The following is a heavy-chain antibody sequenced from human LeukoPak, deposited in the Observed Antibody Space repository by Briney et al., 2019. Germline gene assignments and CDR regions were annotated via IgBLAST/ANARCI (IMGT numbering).Heavy chain of an antibody. CDR3: ARVSGYYGSTINWFDP. CDR2: INPNSGGT. D-gene: IGHD3-10*01. V-gene: IGHV1-2*02. J-gene: IGHJ5*02. Sequence: ASVKVSCKTSGYTFTGYYMHWVRQAPGQGLEWMGWINPNSGGTNYAQKFQGRVTMTRDTSISTAYMELSRLRSDDTAVYYCARVSGYYGSTINWFDPWGQGTLVTVSS. CDR1: GYTFTGYY.